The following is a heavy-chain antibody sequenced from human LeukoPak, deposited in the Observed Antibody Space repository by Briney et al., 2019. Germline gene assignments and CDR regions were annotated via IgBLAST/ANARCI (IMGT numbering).Heavy chain of an antibody. CDR1: GFTVSSNY. J-gene: IGHJ4*02. V-gene: IGHV3-66*04. CDR3: ARRRITMVRGDYYFDY. D-gene: IGHD3-10*01. CDR2: IYSGGST. Sequence: GGSLRLSCAASGFTVSSNYMSWVRQAPGKGLEWVSVIYSGGSTYYADSVKGRFTISRDNSENTLYLQMNSLRAEDTAVYYCARRRITMVRGDYYFDYWGQGTLVTVSS.